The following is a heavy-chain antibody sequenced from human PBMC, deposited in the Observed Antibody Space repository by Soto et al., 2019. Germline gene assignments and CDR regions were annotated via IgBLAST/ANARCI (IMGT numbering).Heavy chain of an antibody. CDR2: IGTAGDT. V-gene: IGHV3-13*01. D-gene: IGHD6-6*01. Sequence: EVQLVESGGGLVQPGGSLRLSCAASGFTFSSYDMHWVRQATGKGLEWVSAIGTAGDTYYPGSVKGRFTISRENAKNSLYIQMNSLRAGDTAVYYCARCSTENTYYYYGMAVWGQGTTFTVSS. CDR1: GFTFSSYD. CDR3: ARCSTENTYYYYGMAV. J-gene: IGHJ6*02.